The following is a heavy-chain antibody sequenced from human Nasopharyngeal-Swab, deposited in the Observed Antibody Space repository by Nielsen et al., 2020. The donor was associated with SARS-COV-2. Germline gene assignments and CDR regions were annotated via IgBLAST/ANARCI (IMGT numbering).Heavy chain of an antibody. V-gene: IGHV4-59*01. Sequence: LETLSLTCTVSGGSISSYYRSWIRQPPGKGLEWIGYIYYSGSTNYNPSLKSRVTISVDTSKNQFSLKLSSVTAADTAVYYCARTMVRGVIDYWGQGTLVTVSS. CDR3: ARTMVRGVIDY. J-gene: IGHJ4*02. CDR2: IYYSGST. CDR1: GGSISSYY. D-gene: IGHD3-10*01.